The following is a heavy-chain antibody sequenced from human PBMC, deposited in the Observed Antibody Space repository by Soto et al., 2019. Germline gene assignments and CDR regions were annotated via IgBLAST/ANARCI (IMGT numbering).Heavy chain of an antibody. J-gene: IGHJ4*02. D-gene: IGHD2-8*01. V-gene: IGHV4-31*03. CDR3: ARANCTNGVCYTGDYFDY. CDR2: IYYSGST. CDR1: GGSISSGGYY. Sequence: PSETLSLTCTVSGGSISSGGYYWSWIRQHPGKGLEWIGYIYYSGSTYCNPSLKSRVTISVDTSKNQFSLKLSSVTAADTAVYYCARANCTNGVCYTGDYFDYWGQGTLVTVSS.